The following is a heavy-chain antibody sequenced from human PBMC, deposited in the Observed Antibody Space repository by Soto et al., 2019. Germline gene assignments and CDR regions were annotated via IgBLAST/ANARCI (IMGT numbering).Heavy chain of an antibody. D-gene: IGHD2-21*01. CDR1: GYTFTSYG. V-gene: IGHV1-18*01. Sequence: QVQLVQSGAEVKKPGASVKVSCKASGYTFTSYGISWVRQAPGQGLEWMGWISAYNGNTNYAQKLQGRVTMTTDTSTSTDYKELRSLRYEVTTVDYCARGGSRRVIDQDGAAFDIWGQGTMVTGCS. J-gene: IGHJ3*02. CDR2: ISAYNGNT. CDR3: ARGGSRRVIDQDGAAFDI.